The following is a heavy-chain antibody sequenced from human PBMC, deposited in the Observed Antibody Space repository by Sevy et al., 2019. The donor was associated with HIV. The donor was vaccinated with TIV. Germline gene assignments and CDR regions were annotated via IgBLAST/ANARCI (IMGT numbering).Heavy chain of an antibody. CDR3: AKEWTLLSDWYGEFDY. V-gene: IGHV3-23*01. D-gene: IGHD6-19*01. J-gene: IGHJ4*02. CDR1: GFTFTNYG. Sequence: GGSLRLSCAASGFTFTNYGMHWVRQAPGKGLEWVSGISNSGENTYYADSVRGRFTVSRDNSKNTRYLQLNSLRAEDTAIYYCAKEWTLLSDWYGEFDYWGQGTLVTVSS. CDR2: ISNSGENT.